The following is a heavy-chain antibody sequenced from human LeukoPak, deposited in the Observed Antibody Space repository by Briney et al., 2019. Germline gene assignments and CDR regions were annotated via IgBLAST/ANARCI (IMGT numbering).Heavy chain of an antibody. V-gene: IGHV3-23*01. Sequence: GGSLRLSCVASGFTFSNYAMNWARQAPGKGLEWVSGVSGGGSSTYYADSVKGRFTISRDNAKNTLYLQMNSLRAEDTAVYYCARELPFDYWGQGTLVTVSS. CDR3: ARELPFDY. CDR1: GFTFSNYA. J-gene: IGHJ4*02. D-gene: IGHD2-15*01. CDR2: VSGGGSST.